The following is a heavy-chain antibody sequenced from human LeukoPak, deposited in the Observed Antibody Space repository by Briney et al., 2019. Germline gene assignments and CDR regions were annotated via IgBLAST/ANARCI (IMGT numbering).Heavy chain of an antibody. D-gene: IGHD5-24*01. J-gene: IGHJ4*02. CDR1: GFTFADYA. V-gene: IGHV3-49*04. CDR2: IRSRTYGGTT. Sequence: GRSLRLSCTASGFTFADYAMSWVRQAPGKGLEWVGFIRSRTYGGTTEYAASVKGRFTISRDDSKSIAYLQMISLKTGDTAVYYCSRIRDAYSLDYWGQGTLVTVSS. CDR3: SRIRDAYSLDY.